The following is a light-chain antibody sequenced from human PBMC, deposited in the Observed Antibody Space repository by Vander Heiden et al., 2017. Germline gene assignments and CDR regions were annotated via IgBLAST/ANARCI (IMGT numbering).Light chain of an antibody. Sequence: DIVLTPSPDSLAVSLGERATINCKSSQSVLYSSTNKNYLAWYQQKPGQPPKLLIDWASTREAGVPDRFSGSGSGTDFTLTISSPQAEDVAVYYCQQYYSTTWTFGQGTKVEIK. CDR3: QQYYSTTWT. V-gene: IGKV4-1*01. CDR1: QSVLYSSTNKNY. J-gene: IGKJ1*01. CDR2: WAS.